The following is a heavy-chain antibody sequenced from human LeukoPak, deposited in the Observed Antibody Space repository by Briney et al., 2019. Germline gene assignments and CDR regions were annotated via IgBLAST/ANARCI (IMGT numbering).Heavy chain of an antibody. J-gene: IGHJ4*02. CDR3: ARGESTVVTGRAAHY. V-gene: IGHV1-8*01. Sequence: ASVKVSCKASGYTFTSYDINWVRQATGQGLEWLGWMNPSSGNTGYAQKFQGRVTMTRDTSISTAYMELSRLRSDDTAVYYCARGESTVVTGRAAHYWGQGTLVTVSS. D-gene: IGHD4-23*01. CDR1: GYTFTSYD. CDR2: MNPSSGNT.